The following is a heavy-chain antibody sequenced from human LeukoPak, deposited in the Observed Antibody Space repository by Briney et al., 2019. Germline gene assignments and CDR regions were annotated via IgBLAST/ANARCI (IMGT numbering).Heavy chain of an antibody. J-gene: IGHJ3*02. D-gene: IGHD1-26*01. Sequence: GGSLRLSCAASGFGLSNFCMIWVRQSPGKGPEWVANIKEDGSLKNYVDSVEGRFTVSRDNAKNTLYLQMNSLRAEDTAVYYCAKDVGATGNNAFDIWGQGTMVTVSS. V-gene: IGHV3-7*01. CDR3: AKDVGATGNNAFDI. CDR2: IKEDGSLK. CDR1: GFGLSNFC.